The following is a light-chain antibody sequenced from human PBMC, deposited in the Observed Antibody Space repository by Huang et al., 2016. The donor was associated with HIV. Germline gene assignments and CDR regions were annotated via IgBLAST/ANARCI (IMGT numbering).Light chain of an antibody. CDR2: TAS. J-gene: IGKJ3*01. CDR1: QNINTY. Sequence: DIQMTQSPSSLSASVGDRVTITCRASQNINTYLNWYQQRRGKAPKLLIYTASNLDSGVPSRFSGSGSGTDFTLTSSSLRPEDSATYYCQQSYSTLFTFGPGTRVDIK. V-gene: IGKV1-39*01. CDR3: QQSYSTLFT.